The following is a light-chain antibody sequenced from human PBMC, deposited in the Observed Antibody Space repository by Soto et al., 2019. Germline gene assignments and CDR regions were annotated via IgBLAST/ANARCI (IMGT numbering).Light chain of an antibody. J-gene: IGKJ4*01. CDR2: DAS. CDR1: QSVGGY. V-gene: IGKV3-11*01. Sequence: EIVLTQSPATLSLSPGERATLSCRASQSVGGYLDWYQQKPGQAPRLLIYDASNRASGIPARFSGSGSGTDFTLTISRLEPEDLAVYYCHHRSNWPPLTFGGGTKVEIK. CDR3: HHRSNWPPLT.